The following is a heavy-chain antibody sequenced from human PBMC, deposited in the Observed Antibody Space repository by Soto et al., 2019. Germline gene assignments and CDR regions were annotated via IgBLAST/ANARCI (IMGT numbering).Heavy chain of an antibody. V-gene: IGHV3-7*01. CDR2: INEDGSEK. Sequence: ESGGGLVQPGGSLKLSCAASRFTFSNYWMSWVRQAPGKGLEWVGQINEDGSEKYYVDSVKGRFTISRDNPKNSLYLQMDSLRGEDTAVYYCATDVRGGVYDIWCRGTAVRVSS. CDR3: ATDVRGGVYDI. CDR1: RFTFSNYW. D-gene: IGHD3-16*01. J-gene: IGHJ3*02.